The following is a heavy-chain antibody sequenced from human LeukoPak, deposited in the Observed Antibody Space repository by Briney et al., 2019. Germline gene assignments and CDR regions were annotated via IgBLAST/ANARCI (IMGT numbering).Heavy chain of an antibody. CDR2: INHSGST. V-gene: IGHV4-34*01. Sequence: SETLSLTCAVYGGSFSGYYWSWIRQPPGKGLEWIGEINHSGSTNYNPSLKSRVTISVDTSKNQFSLKLSSVTAADTAVYYCAREERDGYDTFDYWGQGTLVTVSS. J-gene: IGHJ4*02. D-gene: IGHD5-24*01. CDR1: GGSFSGYY. CDR3: AREERDGYDTFDY.